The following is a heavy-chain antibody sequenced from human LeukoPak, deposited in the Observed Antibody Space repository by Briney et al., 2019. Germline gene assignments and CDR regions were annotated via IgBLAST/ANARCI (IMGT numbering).Heavy chain of an antibody. J-gene: IGHJ4*02. CDR3: AGNMYYDFWSGYSDY. Sequence: ASVRVSCKASGGTFSSYAISWVRQAPGQGLEWMGGIIPIFSTANYAQKFQGRVTITADESTSTAYMELSSLRSEDTAVYYCAGNMYYDFWSGYSDYWGQGTLVTVSS. CDR2: IIPIFSTA. CDR1: GGTFSSYA. D-gene: IGHD3-3*01. V-gene: IGHV1-69*13.